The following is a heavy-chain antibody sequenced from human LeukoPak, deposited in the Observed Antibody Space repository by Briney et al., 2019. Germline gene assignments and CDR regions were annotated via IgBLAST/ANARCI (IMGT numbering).Heavy chain of an antibody. D-gene: IGHD3-10*01. CDR3: ARDVLLWFGESELDYYYYMDV. Sequence: GSLILSCAASGFTFSSYSMNWVRQAPGKGLEWVSSISSSSSYIYYADSVKGRFTISRDDAKNSLYLQMNSLRAEDTAVYYCARDVLLWFGESELDYYYYMDVWGKGTTVTVSS. J-gene: IGHJ6*03. CDR1: GFTFSSYS. CDR2: ISSSSSYI. V-gene: IGHV3-21*01.